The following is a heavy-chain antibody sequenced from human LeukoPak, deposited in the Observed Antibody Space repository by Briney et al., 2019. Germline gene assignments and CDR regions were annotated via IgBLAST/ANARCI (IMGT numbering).Heavy chain of an antibody. J-gene: IGHJ4*02. CDR2: VKQDGNEK. CDR3: ARLGGETTRFDL. D-gene: IGHD3-16*01. CDR1: GFIFRSYW. V-gene: IGHV3-7*01. Sequence: HPGGSLRLSCAASGFIFRSYWMSWLRQAPGRGLEGVATVKQDGNEKHYVDSVKGRFTISRDTAENSLYRQTTRLRAEDTALYYCARLGGETTRFDLWGQRALVTVSS.